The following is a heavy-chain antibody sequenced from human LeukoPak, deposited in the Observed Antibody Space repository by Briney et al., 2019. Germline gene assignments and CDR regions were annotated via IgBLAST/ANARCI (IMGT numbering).Heavy chain of an antibody. CDR2: ISWNSGSI. Sequence: ALRLSCAASGFTFDDYAMHWVRQAPGKGLEWVSGISWNSGSIGYADSVKGRFTISRDNSKNTLYLQMNSLRAEDTAVYYCARIAVAGTSDNSFDYWGQGTLVTVSS. CDR1: GFTFDDYA. D-gene: IGHD6-19*01. J-gene: IGHJ4*02. V-gene: IGHV3-9*01. CDR3: ARIAVAGTSDNSFDY.